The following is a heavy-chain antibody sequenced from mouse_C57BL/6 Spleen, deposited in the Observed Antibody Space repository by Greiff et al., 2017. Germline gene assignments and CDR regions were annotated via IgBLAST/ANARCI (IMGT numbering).Heavy chain of an antibody. D-gene: IGHD2-1*01. J-gene: IGHJ3*01. CDR2: IDPEDGDT. CDR3: TPFYYGNYDWFAY. Sequence: VQLQQSGAELVRPGASVKLSCTASGFNIKDYYMHWVKQRTEQGLEWIGRIDPEDGDTEYAPKFQGKATMTADTSSNTAYLQLSSLTYQGTAVYYCTPFYYGNYDWFAYWGQGTLVTVSA. V-gene: IGHV14-1*01. CDR1: GFNIKDYY.